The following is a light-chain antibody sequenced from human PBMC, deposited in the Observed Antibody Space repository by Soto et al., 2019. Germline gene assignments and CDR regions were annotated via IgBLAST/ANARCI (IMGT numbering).Light chain of an antibody. CDR2: GAS. Sequence: EIVLTQSPGTLSLSPGERATLSCRASQSVSSSYLAWYQQKPGQAPRLLIYGASSRATGIPDRFSGSGSGTDFTLTISRLEPEDFAVDYWQQYGSSPRMYTFVQGTKLEIK. CDR3: QQYGSSPRMYT. J-gene: IGKJ2*01. V-gene: IGKV3-20*01. CDR1: QSVSSSY.